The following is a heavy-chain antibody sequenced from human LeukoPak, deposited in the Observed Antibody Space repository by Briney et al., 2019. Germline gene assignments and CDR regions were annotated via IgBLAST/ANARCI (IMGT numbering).Heavy chain of an antibody. D-gene: IGHD5-18*01. J-gene: IGHJ4*02. CDR2: IYHSGST. Sequence: SETLSLTCTVSGYSLSSGYYWGWIRQPPGKGLEWIGSIYHSGSTYYNPSLKSRVTISVDTSKNQSSLKLSSVTAADTAVYYCARDPRGIQLWVGTYYFDYWGQGTLVTVSS. V-gene: IGHV4-38-2*02. CDR1: GYSLSSGYY. CDR3: ARDPRGIQLWVGTYYFDY.